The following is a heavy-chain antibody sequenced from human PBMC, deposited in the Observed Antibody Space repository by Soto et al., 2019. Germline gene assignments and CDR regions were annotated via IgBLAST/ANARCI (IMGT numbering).Heavy chain of an antibody. CDR2: IYYSGST. J-gene: IGHJ6*02. CDR3: ARDSKAGANSKKWGLYGMDV. Sequence: QVQLQESGPGLVKPSQTLSLTCTVSGGSISSGGHYWNWIRQHPGKGLEWIGYIYYSGSTYYNPSLKSRVTISVDTSKNQFSLKLSSVTAADTAVYYCARDSKAGANSKKWGLYGMDVWGQGTTVTVSS. D-gene: IGHD2-2*01. CDR1: GGSISSGGHY. V-gene: IGHV4-31*03.